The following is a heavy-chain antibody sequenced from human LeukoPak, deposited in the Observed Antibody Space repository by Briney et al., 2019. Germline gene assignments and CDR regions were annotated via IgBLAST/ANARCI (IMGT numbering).Heavy chain of an antibody. D-gene: IGHD3-10*01. V-gene: IGHV4-39*07. CDR2: VYYSGST. CDR3: ARVLFYGWGSNKGMDV. CDR1: GGSISSSSYY. J-gene: IGHJ6*02. Sequence: SETLSLTCTVSGGSISSSSYYWGWIRQPPGKGLEWIGSVYYSGSTYYNPSLKSRVSISIDTSKNQFSLKLSSVTAADTAVYYCARVLFYGWGSNKGMDVWGQGTTVTVSS.